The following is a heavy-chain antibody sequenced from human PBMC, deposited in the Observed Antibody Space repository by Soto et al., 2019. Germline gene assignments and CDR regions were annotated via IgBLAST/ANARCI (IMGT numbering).Heavy chain of an antibody. V-gene: IGHV1-18*01. CDR1: GYTFTSYG. CDR3: ARVGVVHVLEYNWFDP. Sequence: GASVKVSCKASGYTFTSYGISWVRQAPGQGLEWMGWISAYNGNTNYAQKLQGRVTMTTDTSTSTAYMELRSLRSDDTAVYYCARVGVVHVLEYNWFDPWGQGTLVNVS. J-gene: IGHJ5*02. D-gene: IGHD3-3*01. CDR2: ISAYNGNT.